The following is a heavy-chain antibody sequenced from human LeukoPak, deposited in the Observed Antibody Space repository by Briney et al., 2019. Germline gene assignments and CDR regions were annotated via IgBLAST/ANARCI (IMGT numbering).Heavy chain of an antibody. CDR3: ARVPGSSGWNYYFDY. V-gene: IGHV3-48*03. CDR1: GVTFSSYE. J-gene: IGHJ4*02. CDR2: ISSGGNTV. Sequence: GGSLRLSCAASGVTFSSYEMNWVRQAPGKGLEWVSYISSGGNTVHYADSVKGRFTISRDNTKNSLYLQMNSLRAEDTAVYYCARVPGSSGWNYYFDYWGQGTLVTVSA. D-gene: IGHD6-19*01.